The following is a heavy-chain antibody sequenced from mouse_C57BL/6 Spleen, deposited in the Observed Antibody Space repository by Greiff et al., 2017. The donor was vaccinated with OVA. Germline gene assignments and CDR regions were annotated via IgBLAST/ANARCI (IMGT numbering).Heavy chain of an antibody. Sequence: EVKLEESGGGLVKPGGSLKLSCAASGFTFSDYGMHWVRQAPEKGLEWVAYISSGSSTIYYADTVKGRFTISRDNAKNTLFLQMTSLRSEDTAMYYCARIYYDYYFDYWGQGTTLTVSS. CDR1: GFTFSDYG. CDR3: ARIYYDYYFDY. J-gene: IGHJ2*01. D-gene: IGHD2-4*01. V-gene: IGHV5-17*01. CDR2: ISSGSSTI.